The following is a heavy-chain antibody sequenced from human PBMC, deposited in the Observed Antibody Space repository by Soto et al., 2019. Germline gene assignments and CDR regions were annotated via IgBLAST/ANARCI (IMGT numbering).Heavy chain of an antibody. V-gene: IGHV1-18*01. Sequence: ASVKVSCKASGYTFTSYGISWVRQAPGQGLEWMGWISAYNGNTNYAQKLQGRVTMTTDTSTSTAYMELRSLRSDDTAVYYCARPISYSSSWPYYYYYMDVWGKGTTVTVSS. CDR3: ARPISYSSSWPYYYYYMDV. CDR2: ISAYNGNT. CDR1: GYTFTSYG. D-gene: IGHD6-13*01. J-gene: IGHJ6*03.